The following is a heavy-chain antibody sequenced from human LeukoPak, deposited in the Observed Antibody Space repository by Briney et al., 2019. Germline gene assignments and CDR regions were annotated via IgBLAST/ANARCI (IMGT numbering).Heavy chain of an antibody. J-gene: IGHJ5*02. D-gene: IGHD2-15*01. CDR2: INPSGGST. V-gene: IGHV1-46*01. Sequence: GASVKVSCKASGYTFTSYYMHWVRQAPGQGLEWMGIINPSGGSTSYAQKFQGRVTMTRDMSTSTVYMELSSLRSEDTAVYYCARDHRYCSGGSCYSPDNWFDPWGQGTLVTVSS. CDR3: ARDHRYCSGGSCYSPDNWFDP. CDR1: GYTFTSYY.